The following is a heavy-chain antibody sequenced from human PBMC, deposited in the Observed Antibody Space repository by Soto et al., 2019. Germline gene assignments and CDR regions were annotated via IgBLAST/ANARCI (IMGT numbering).Heavy chain of an antibody. J-gene: IGHJ4*02. CDR3: ARANGASDN. D-gene: IGHD2-8*01. CDR2: INNDGTVT. CDR1: GFTFSNYW. V-gene: IGHV3-74*01. Sequence: EVQLVESGGGLVQPGGSLRLSCVSSGFTFSNYWMYWVRQSPGKGLAWVSQINNDGTVTTYAEPVKGRFTTSRDNAMHSLYLQMDSLRVEDTAVYYCARANGASDNWGQGTLVTVSS.